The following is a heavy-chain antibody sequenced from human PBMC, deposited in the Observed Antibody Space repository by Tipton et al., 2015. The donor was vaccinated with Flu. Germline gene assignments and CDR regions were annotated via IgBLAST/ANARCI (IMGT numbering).Heavy chain of an antibody. CDR1: GFTFSSFW. D-gene: IGHD3-10*01. V-gene: IGHV3-7*01. J-gene: IGHJ4*02. CDR3: ARAVGGSGSY. Sequence: SLRLSCAASGFTFSSFWMSWFRQAPGKGLEWVANIKQDGSEKYYVDSVKGRFTISRDNAKNSLYLQMNSLRGDDSAVYYCARAVGGSGSYWGQGTLVTVS. CDR2: IKQDGSEK.